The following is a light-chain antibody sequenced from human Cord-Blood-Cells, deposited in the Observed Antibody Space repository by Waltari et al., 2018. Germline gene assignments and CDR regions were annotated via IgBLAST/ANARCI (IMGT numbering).Light chain of an antibody. CDR1: QGISNY. Sequence: DIQMTQSTSSLSASVGDRVPITCRASQGISNYLAWYQQKPGKVPTLLIYAGSTLQSVVPARFSGSGSGTDFTLTISSLQPEDVATYYCQKYNSAPPTFGQGTKVEIK. CDR3: QKYNSAPPT. CDR2: AGS. J-gene: IGKJ1*01. V-gene: IGKV1-27*01.